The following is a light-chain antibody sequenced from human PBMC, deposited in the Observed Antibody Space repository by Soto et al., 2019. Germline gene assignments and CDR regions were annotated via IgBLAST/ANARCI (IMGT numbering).Light chain of an antibody. CDR2: GAS. V-gene: IGKV1-12*01. CDR1: QGISRW. J-gene: IGKJ5*01. CDR3: QQANSFPLT. Sequence: DLQMTQSPSFVSASVGDRVTITCRASQGISRWLAWYQQRPGKAPELLIYGASSLQSGVPSRFSGSGSGTDFTLTISSLQPEDFATYYCQQANSFPLTVGQGTRLEIK.